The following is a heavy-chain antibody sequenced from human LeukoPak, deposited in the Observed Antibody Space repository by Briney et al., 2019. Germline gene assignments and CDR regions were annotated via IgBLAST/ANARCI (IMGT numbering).Heavy chain of an antibody. CDR1: GYTFTGYY. V-gene: IGHV1-2*02. CDR3: ARALWFGGPIGY. Sequence: AASVKVSCKASGYTFTGYYMHWVRQAPGQGLEWMGWINPNSGGTNYAQKFQGRVTMTRDTSISTAYMELRSLRSDDTAVYYCARALWFGGPIGYWGQGTLVTVSS. J-gene: IGHJ4*02. D-gene: IGHD3-10*01. CDR2: INPNSGGT.